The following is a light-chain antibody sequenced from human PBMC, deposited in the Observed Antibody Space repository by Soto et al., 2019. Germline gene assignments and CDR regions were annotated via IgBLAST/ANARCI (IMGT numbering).Light chain of an antibody. CDR1: QSVNIN. J-gene: IGKJ1*01. V-gene: IGKV3-15*01. CDR3: QQYNNWPRT. CDR2: GIS. Sequence: EMAMTHSPAILSLSPGESATLSCRASQSVNINYLACYQQHPRQHPRLLIYGISTRATGIPARFSGSGSRTEFTLTISSLQSEDFAVYYCQQYNNWPRTFGQGTKVDNK.